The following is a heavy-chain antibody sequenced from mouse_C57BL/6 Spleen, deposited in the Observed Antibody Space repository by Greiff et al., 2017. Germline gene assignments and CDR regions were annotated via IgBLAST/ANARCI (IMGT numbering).Heavy chain of an antibody. V-gene: IGHV1-61*01. CDR1: GYTFTSYW. D-gene: IGHD2-3*01. Sequence: QVQLQQSGAELVRPGSSVKLSCKASGYTFTSYWMDWVKQRPGQGLEWIGNIYPSDSETHYNQKFKDKATLTVDKSSSTAYMQLSSLTSEDSAVXYGSRGGDGYYSYWYVDVGGTGTTVTVSS. CDR3: SRGGDGYYSYWYVDV. J-gene: IGHJ1*03. CDR2: IYPSDSET.